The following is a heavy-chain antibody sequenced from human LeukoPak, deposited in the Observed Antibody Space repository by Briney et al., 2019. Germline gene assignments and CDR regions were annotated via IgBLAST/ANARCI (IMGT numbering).Heavy chain of an antibody. Sequence: SETLSLTCTVSGGSISSYYWSWIRQPAGKGLEWNGRIYTSGSTNYNPSLKSRVTMSVDTSKNQFSLKLSSVTAADTAVYYCARGGGAGKGIYYFDYWGQGTLVTVSS. CDR1: GGSISSYY. D-gene: IGHD6-13*01. CDR2: IYTSGST. CDR3: ARGGGAGKGIYYFDY. V-gene: IGHV4-4*07. J-gene: IGHJ4*02.